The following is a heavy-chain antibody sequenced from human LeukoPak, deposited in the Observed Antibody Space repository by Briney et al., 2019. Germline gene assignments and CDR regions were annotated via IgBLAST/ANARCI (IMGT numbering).Heavy chain of an antibody. CDR3: ARDYITMVRTFDY. V-gene: IGHV4-39*07. Sequence: PSETLSLTCTVSGGSISSSSYYWGWIRQPPGKGLEWIGSIYYSGSTYYNPSLKSRVTISVDTSKNQFSLKLSSVTAADTAVYYCARDYITMVRTFDYWGQGTLVTVSS. J-gene: IGHJ4*02. CDR1: GGSISSSSYY. CDR2: IYYSGST. D-gene: IGHD3-10*01.